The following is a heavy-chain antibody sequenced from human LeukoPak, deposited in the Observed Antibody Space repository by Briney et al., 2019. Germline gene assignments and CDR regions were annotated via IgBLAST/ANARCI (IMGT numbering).Heavy chain of an antibody. D-gene: IGHD4-17*01. V-gene: IGHV3-66*04. CDR3: ARLNGDYGQVDY. Sequence: GGSLRPSCAASGFTFSSNYMSWVRQPPGRGLEWGAVIYSGGSKYYEDSVKGRFTISRDNSKHPLYLQMNSLRAEDTAVYYCARLNGDYGQVDYWGQGTLVTVSS. CDR2: IYSGGSK. CDR1: GFTFSSNY. J-gene: IGHJ4*02.